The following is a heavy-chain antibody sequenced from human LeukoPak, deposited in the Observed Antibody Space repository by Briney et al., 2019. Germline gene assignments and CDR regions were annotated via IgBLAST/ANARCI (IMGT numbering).Heavy chain of an antibody. V-gene: IGHV3-9*01. CDR3: AKGSTGSFLTDY. J-gene: IGHJ4*02. CDR2: ISWNSGSI. D-gene: IGHD1-26*01. Sequence: GRSLRLSCAASGFTFDDYAMHWVRQAPGKGLEWVSDISWNSGSIGYADSVKGRFTISRDNAKKSLFLQMNSLRAEDTALYYCAKGSTGSFLTDYWGQGTLVTVSS. CDR1: GFTFDDYA.